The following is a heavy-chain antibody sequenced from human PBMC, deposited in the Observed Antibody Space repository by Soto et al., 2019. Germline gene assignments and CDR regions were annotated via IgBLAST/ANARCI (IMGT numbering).Heavy chain of an antibody. CDR3: ARGSGYCSGGSCWVHAFDI. J-gene: IGHJ3*02. CDR1: GGTFSSYA. V-gene: IGHV1-69*13. Sequence: GASVKVSCKASGGTFSSYAISWVRQAPGRGLEWMGGIITIFGTANYAQKLQGRVTITADESTSTAYMELSSLRSEDTAVYYCARGSGYCSGGSCWVHAFDIWGQGTMVTVSS. D-gene: IGHD2-15*01. CDR2: IITIFGTA.